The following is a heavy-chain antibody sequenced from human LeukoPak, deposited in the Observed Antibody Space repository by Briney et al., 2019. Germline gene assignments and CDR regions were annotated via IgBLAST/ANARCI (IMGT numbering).Heavy chain of an antibody. CDR1: GFTFSAYW. Sequence: GGSLRLSCAASGFTFSAYWMRWVRQAPGKGLEWVAIIKGDASEKAYVDSVKGRFSISRDNAENSLYLHMGSLRAEDTAVYYCAKDWGYGEAGIDFWGQGTLVTVSS. V-gene: IGHV3-7*04. CDR3: AKDWGYGEAGIDF. CDR2: IKGDASEK. J-gene: IGHJ4*02. D-gene: IGHD6-13*01.